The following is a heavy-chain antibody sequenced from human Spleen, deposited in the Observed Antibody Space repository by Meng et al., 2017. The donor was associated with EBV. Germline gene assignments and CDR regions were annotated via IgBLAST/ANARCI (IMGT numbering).Heavy chain of an antibody. CDR2: VHYTGST. Sequence: LHCRRSGPGSVNPSETLSLTCTLSGDSISSFYYWGWIRQPPGRGLEWIGSVHYTGSTYYSPSLKSRVTVSVDTSKNQFSLRLTSVTAADTAVYYCARPFPSWQSPRLDPFGAWGQGTLVTVPS. CDR1: GDSISSFYY. V-gene: IGHV4-39*01. CDR3: ARPFPSWQSPRLDPFGA. J-gene: IGHJ5*02. D-gene: IGHD6-19*01.